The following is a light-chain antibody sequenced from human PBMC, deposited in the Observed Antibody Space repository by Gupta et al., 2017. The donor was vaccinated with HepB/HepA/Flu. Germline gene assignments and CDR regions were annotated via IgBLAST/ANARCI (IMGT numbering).Light chain of an antibody. Sequence: EIVMTQSPATLSVSPGERATLSCRASQSVSSNLAWYQQKPGQAPRLLIYGASTRATGIPASFSGSGSGTEFTLTISSLQSEEFAVYYCQQYNNWPRSFGQGTKLEIK. CDR2: GAS. V-gene: IGKV3-15*01. J-gene: IGKJ2*03. CDR3: QQYNNWPRS. CDR1: QSVSSN.